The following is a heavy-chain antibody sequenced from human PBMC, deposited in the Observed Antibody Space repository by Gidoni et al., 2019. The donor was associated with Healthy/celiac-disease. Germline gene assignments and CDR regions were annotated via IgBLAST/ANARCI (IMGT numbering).Heavy chain of an antibody. D-gene: IGHD3-3*01. J-gene: IGHJ4*02. Sequence: EVQLVESGGGLVKPGRSLRLSCTASVFTLGDYDMSWFRQAPGKGLEWVGFIRSKAYGGSTEYAASVKGRFTISRDDSKSIAYLQMNSLKTEDTAVYYCTRDLLTIFGVVISFDYWGQGTLVTVSS. CDR3: TRDLLTIFGVVISFDY. CDR1: VFTLGDYD. CDR2: IRSKAYGGST. V-gene: IGHV3-49*05.